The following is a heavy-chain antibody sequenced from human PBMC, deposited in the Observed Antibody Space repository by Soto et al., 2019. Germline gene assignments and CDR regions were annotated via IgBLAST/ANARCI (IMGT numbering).Heavy chain of an antibody. V-gene: IGHV1-18*01. CDR2: VSGYNGNT. J-gene: IGHJ6*03. Sequence: ASVKVSCKASGYGFTSYGISWVRQAPGQGLEWMGWVSGYNGNTNYAQKFQGRVTVTTDTSTGTAYMDLRSLTSDDTAVYYCARGVIVVAPYYYMDVWGKGTTVTVSS. CDR1: GYGFTSYG. CDR3: ARGVIVVAPYYYMDV. D-gene: IGHD2-15*01.